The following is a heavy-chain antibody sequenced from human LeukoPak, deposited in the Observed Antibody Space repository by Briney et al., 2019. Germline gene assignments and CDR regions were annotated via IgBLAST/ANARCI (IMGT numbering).Heavy chain of an antibody. Sequence: ASVKVSCKASGYNFISYYMHWVRQAPGQGLEWMGIINPSGGSTGYAQKFQDRVTMTRDTSTSTVYMELSSLKSEDTAVYYCAREDVVLVDAVRYYYYGMDVWGQGTTVTVSS. J-gene: IGHJ6*02. CDR2: INPSGGST. CDR1: GYNFISYY. CDR3: AREDVVLVDAVRYYYYGMDV. D-gene: IGHD2-8*01. V-gene: IGHV1-46*01.